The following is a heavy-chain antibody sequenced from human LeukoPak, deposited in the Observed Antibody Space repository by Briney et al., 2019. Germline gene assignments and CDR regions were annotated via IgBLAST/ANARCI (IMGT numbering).Heavy chain of an antibody. CDR3: AKDIVVVPAANIAAAGNY. Sequence: GGSLRLSCAASGFTVSSNYMNWVRQAPGKGLEWVSVIYSGGTTYYADSVKGRFTISSDSSKNTLYLQMNSLRAEDTAVYYCAKDIVVVPAANIAAAGNYWGQGTLVTVSS. CDR2: IYSGGTT. J-gene: IGHJ4*02. CDR1: GFTVSSNY. D-gene: IGHD2-2*01. V-gene: IGHV3-53*01.